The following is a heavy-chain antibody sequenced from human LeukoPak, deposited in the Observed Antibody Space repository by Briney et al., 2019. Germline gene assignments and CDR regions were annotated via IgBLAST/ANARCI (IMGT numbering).Heavy chain of an antibody. CDR3: AKDLFYYDSSGYGLFDY. Sequence: PGGSLRLSCAASGFTFSSYAMSWVRQAPGKGLEWVSAISGSGGSTYYADSVKGRFTISRDDSKNTLYLQMNSLRAEDTAVYYCAKDLFYYDSSGYGLFDYWGQGTLVTVSS. J-gene: IGHJ4*02. D-gene: IGHD3-22*01. V-gene: IGHV3-23*01. CDR1: GFTFSSYA. CDR2: ISGSGGST.